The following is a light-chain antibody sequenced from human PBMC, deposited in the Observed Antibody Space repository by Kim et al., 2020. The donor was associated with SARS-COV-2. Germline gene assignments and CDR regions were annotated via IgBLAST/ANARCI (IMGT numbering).Light chain of an antibody. Sequence: ALGQTVRITCQGDSRRNYYASWYQQQPGQAPVLVLFGKNNRPSGIPDRFSGSKSGNTASLTITGAQAEDEADYYCNSRDSSGNHLVFGGGTKLIVL. J-gene: IGLJ3*02. CDR1: SRRNYY. CDR2: GKN. CDR3: NSRDSSGNHLV. V-gene: IGLV3-19*01.